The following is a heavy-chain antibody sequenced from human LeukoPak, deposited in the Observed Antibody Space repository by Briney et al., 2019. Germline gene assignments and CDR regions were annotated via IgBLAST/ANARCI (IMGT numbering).Heavy chain of an antibody. V-gene: IGHV1-18*01. D-gene: IGHD2-2*01. CDR2: ISGYNDNP. CDR3: ARVGRDCRDTRCTWSDWLDP. J-gene: IGHJ5*02. CDR1: GYTFTRFG. Sequence: DSVKVSCKASGYTFTRFGISWVRQAPGQGLEWMGWISGYNDNPHYVQNFQGRVTITTDTSSSTAYMELRSLGSDDTAVYYCARVGRDCRDTRCTWSDWLDPWGQGTLVTVSS.